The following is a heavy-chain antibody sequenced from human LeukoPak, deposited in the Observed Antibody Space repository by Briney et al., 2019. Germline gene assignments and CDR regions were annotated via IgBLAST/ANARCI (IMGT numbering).Heavy chain of an antibody. D-gene: IGHD3-10*01. V-gene: IGHV3-33*06. Sequence: GGSLRLSCAASGFTFSSYGTHWVRQAPGKGLEWVAVIWYDGSNKYYADSVKGRFTISRDNSKNTLYLQMNSLRAEDTAVYYCAKVRGATPRAYNWFDPWGQGTLVTVSS. J-gene: IGHJ5*02. CDR2: IWYDGSNK. CDR3: AKVRGATPRAYNWFDP. CDR1: GFTFSSYG.